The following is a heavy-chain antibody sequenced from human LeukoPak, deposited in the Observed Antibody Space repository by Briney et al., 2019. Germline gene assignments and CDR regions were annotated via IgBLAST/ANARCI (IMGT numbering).Heavy chain of an antibody. V-gene: IGHV3-48*01. D-gene: IGHD6-19*01. Sequence: GGSLRLSCAASGFTFSSHSMNWVRRAPGKGLEWVSYINSGGDVMSYADYVKGRFTISRDNAQKSLYLQMSSLRAEDTGIYYCARVAVARYGSGIYPKVCAFDFWGQGTLVAVSS. CDR1: GFTFSSHS. CDR3: ARVAVARYGSGIYPKVCAFDF. J-gene: IGHJ3*01. CDR2: INSGGDVM.